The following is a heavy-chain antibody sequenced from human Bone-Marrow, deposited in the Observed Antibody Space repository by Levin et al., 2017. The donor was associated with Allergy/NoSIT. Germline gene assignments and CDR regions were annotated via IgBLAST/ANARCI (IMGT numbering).Heavy chain of an antibody. CDR2: ISSAGTTT. CDR3: VRESAVASDERPNYNYFDGMDV. D-gene: IGHD1-1*01. V-gene: IGHV3-74*01. CDR1: RFTFSDYW. Sequence: TGGSLRLSCAASRFTFSDYWMHWVRQAPGKGLVWVAQISSAGTTTNYADSVRGRFTISRDNAKKILYLQMNTLSPEDTALYYCVRESAVASDERPNYNYFDGMDVWGQGTTVTVSS. J-gene: IGHJ6*02.